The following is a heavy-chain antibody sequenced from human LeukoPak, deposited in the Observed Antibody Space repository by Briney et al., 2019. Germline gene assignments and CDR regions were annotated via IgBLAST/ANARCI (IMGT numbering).Heavy chain of an antibody. CDR1: GGSISSYY. D-gene: IGHD2-15*01. CDR3: ARAGSGGGYFDY. V-gene: IGHV4-59*01. J-gene: IGHJ4*02. CDR2: IYYSGST. Sequence: SETLSLTCTVSGGSISSYYWSWIRQPPGKGLEWIGYIYYSGSTNYNPSLKSRVTISVDTSKDQFSLKLSSVTAADTAVYYCARAGSGGGYFDYWGQGTLVTVSS.